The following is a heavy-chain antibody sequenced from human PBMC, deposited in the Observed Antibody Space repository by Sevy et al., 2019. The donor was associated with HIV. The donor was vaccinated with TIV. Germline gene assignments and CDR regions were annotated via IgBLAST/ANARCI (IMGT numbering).Heavy chain of an antibody. V-gene: IGHV3-7*01. CDR1: GFSFSNHW. CDR3: AGYNNLGY. D-gene: IGHD1-1*01. Sequence: GGSLRLSCAVSGFSFSNHWMSWVRQAPGKGLEWVANIKEDGSEKHYVDSVKGRFTISRDNTKNSLFLQMNSMRAEDTALYYCAGYNNLGYWGQGTLVTVSS. J-gene: IGHJ4*02. CDR2: IKEDGSEK.